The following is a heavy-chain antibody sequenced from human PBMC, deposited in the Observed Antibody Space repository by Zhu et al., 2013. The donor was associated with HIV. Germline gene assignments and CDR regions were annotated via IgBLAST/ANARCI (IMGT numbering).Heavy chain of an antibody. D-gene: IGHD3-10*01. CDR2: IYYSGST. J-gene: IGHJ5*02. CDR1: GGSISSGGYY. CDR3: ARDSGAYYYGSGIYFDP. Sequence: QVQLQESGPGLVKPSQTLSLTCTVSGGSISSGGYYWSWIRQHPGKGLEWIGYIYYSGSTYYNPSLKSRVTISVDTSKNQFSPKLSSVTAADTAVYYCARDSGAYYYGSGIYFDPWGQGTLVTVSS. V-gene: IGHV4-31*03.